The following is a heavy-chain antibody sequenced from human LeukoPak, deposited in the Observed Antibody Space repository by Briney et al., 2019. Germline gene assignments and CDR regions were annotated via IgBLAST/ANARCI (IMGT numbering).Heavy chain of an antibody. J-gene: IGHJ4*02. Sequence: SVKVSCKASGGTFSSYTSSWVRQARGQGLDGMGRIIPILGIANYAQKFQGRVAITADKSTRPAYMELSSLRSEDTAVYYCARDEGSYHGDYFDYWGQGTLVTVSS. CDR2: IIPILGIA. D-gene: IGHD1-26*01. CDR3: ARDEGSYHGDYFDY. V-gene: IGHV1-69*04. CDR1: GGTFSSYT.